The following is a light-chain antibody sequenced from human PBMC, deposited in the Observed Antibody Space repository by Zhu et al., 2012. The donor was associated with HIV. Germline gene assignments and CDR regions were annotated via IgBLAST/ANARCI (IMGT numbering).Light chain of an antibody. V-gene: IGKV3-11*01. Sequence: EIVLTQSPGTLSLSPGERATLSCRASQNVDTFLAWYQQKPGQAPRLLIFDASNRATGIPARFSGSGSGTDFTLTISSLEPEDFAIYYCQHRSNWPPLTFGGGTKGGIK. CDR1: QNVDTF. CDR2: DAS. J-gene: IGKJ4*01. CDR3: QHRSNWPPLT.